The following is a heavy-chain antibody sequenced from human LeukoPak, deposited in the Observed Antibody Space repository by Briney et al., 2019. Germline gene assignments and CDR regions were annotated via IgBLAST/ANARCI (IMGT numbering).Heavy chain of an antibody. CDR2: IFYNGGKK. V-gene: IGHV3-33*01. CDR1: GFTFSRFG. J-gene: IGHJ3*01. D-gene: IGHD1-26*01. CDR3: ARDRGGTYTVGGAFDV. Sequence: PGGSLRLSCAASGFTFSRFGMHWIRQAPGKGLEWVAVIFYNGGKKYYGASVEGRFTLSRDNSKNTHDLQMNSLRAEDTGVYYCARDRGGTYTVGGAFDVWGQGILVTASS.